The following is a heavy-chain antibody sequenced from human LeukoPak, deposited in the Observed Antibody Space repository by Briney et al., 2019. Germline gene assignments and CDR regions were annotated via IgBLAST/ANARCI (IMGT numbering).Heavy chain of an antibody. D-gene: IGHD3-3*01. CDR3: ARDGTSGAFDI. CDR1: GGSISSYY. Sequence: SETLSLTCTVSGGSISSYYWSWIRQPPGKGLEWIGYIYYSGSTNYSPSLKSRVTISVDTSKNQFSLKLSSVTAADTAVYYCARDGTSGAFDIWGQGTMVTVSS. J-gene: IGHJ3*02. V-gene: IGHV4-59*12. CDR2: IYYSGST.